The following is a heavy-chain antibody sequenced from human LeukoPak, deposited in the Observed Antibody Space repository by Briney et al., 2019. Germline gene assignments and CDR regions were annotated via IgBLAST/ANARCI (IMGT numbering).Heavy chain of an antibody. Sequence: GGSLRLSCAASGFTFSGYEMNWVRQAPGKGLEWVSYISSSGSTRYYADSVKGRFTISRDDAKNSLYLQMNSLRAEDTAVYYCTRNGFSSGLDYWGQGTLVTVSS. D-gene: IGHD6-19*01. CDR2: ISSSGSTR. V-gene: IGHV3-48*03. CDR1: GFTFSGYE. CDR3: TRNGFSSGLDY. J-gene: IGHJ4*02.